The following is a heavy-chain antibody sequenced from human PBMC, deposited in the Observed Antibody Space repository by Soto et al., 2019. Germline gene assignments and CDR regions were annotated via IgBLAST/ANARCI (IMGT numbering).Heavy chain of an antibody. CDR1: GFTFSSYG. CDR3: AKLIAAAGYFDY. Sequence: GGSLRLSCAASGFTFSSYGMHWVRQAPGKGLEWVAVISYDGSNKYYADSVKGRFTISRDNSKNTLYLQMNSLRAEDTAVYYCAKLIAAAGYFDYWGQGTLVTVSS. J-gene: IGHJ4*02. V-gene: IGHV3-30*18. CDR2: ISYDGSNK. D-gene: IGHD6-13*01.